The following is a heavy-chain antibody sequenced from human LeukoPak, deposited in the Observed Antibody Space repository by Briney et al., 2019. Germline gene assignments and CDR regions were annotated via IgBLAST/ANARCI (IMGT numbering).Heavy chain of an antibody. CDR3: ARSQLEYLDFDY. CDR1: GGSLSSSSYY. V-gene: IGHV4-39*01. CDR2: IYYSGST. J-gene: IGHJ4*02. Sequence: PSETLSLTCTVSGGSLSSSSYYWGWVRQPPGTGLEWIGSIYYSGSTYYNPSPKSRVTISVDTSKNQFSLKLSSVTAADTAVYYCARSQLEYLDFDYWGQGTLVTVSS. D-gene: IGHD1-1*01.